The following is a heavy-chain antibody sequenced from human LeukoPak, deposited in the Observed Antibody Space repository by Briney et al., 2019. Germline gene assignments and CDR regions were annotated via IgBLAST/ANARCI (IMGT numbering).Heavy chain of an antibody. V-gene: IGHV1-69*04. J-gene: IGHJ4*02. D-gene: IGHD6-13*01. CDR3: ARDLAAAVPPVS. CDR1: GGTFCSYA. CDR2: IIPNLGIA. Sequence: ASVKVSCKASGGTFCSYAISWVRQAPGQGLEWMGRIIPNLGIANYAQKFQGRVTITADKSTSTAYMELSSLRSEDTAVYYCARDLAAAVPPVSWGQGTLVTVSS.